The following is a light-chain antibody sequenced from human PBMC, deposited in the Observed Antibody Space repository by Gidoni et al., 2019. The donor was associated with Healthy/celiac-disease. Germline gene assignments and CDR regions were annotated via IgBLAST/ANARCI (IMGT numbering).Light chain of an antibody. CDR3: SSSTSSSTRV. V-gene: IGLV2-14*01. CDR1: SSYVGGYNS. Sequence: QSALTQPASVSGSPGQSIPISCTGTSSYVGGYNSVSWYQQHPGKAPKLMTHDVSNRPSGVSNRFSGSKSGNTASLTISGLQAEDEADYYCSSSTSSSTRVFGGGTKLTVL. J-gene: IGLJ2*01. CDR2: DVS.